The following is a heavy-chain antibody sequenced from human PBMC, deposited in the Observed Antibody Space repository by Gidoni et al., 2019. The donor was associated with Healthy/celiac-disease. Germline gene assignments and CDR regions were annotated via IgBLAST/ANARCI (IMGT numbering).Heavy chain of an antibody. Sequence: EVQLVQSGAEVKKPGESLRISCKGSGYSFTSYWISWVRQMPGKGLEWMGRIDPSDSYTNYSPSFQGHVTISADKSISTAYLQWSSLKASDTAMYYCATSYSIAVAGSWFDPWGQGTLVTVSS. V-gene: IGHV5-10-1*03. CDR2: IDPSDSYT. CDR1: GYSFTSYW. J-gene: IGHJ5*02. CDR3: ATSYSIAVAGSWFDP. D-gene: IGHD6-19*01.